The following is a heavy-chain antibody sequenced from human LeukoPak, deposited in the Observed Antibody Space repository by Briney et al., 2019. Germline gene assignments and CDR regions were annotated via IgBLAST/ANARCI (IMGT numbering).Heavy chain of an antibody. D-gene: IGHD3-10*01. V-gene: IGHV1-18*01. CDR3: ARAVKGAAEWFGETYNYLDV. J-gene: IGHJ6*03. Sequence: ASVKVSCKASDYTFTTYGVSWVRQAPGQGLEWMGWISNYNGYTDYAQNVQGRVTMTTDTSTSTAYMELRSLRSDDTAVYYCARAVKGAAEWFGETYNYLDVWGKGTTVTVSS. CDR2: ISNYNGYT. CDR1: DYTFTTYG.